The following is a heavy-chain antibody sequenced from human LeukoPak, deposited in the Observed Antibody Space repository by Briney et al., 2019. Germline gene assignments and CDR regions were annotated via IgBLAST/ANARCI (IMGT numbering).Heavy chain of an antibody. V-gene: IGHV3-30*04. Sequence: GESLRLSCAASGFSLSNHAVHWVRQAPGKGLEWVTIISHHGSTTHYADSVQGRFTISRDNSKNTVFLQMSSLRRDDTAVCYCARGVGKWKLLPLDLWGRGALVTVSS. CDR2: ISHHGSTT. J-gene: IGHJ5*02. CDR1: GFSLSNHA. D-gene: IGHD1-26*01. CDR3: ARGVGKWKLLPLDL.